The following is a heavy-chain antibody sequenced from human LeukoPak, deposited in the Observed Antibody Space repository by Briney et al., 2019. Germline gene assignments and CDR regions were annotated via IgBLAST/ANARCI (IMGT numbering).Heavy chain of an antibody. CDR3: ARRRDSSGYYG. J-gene: IGHJ4*02. V-gene: IGHV4-39*01. Sequence: PSETLSLTCTVSGGSISSSSYHWGWIRQPPGKGLEWIGSIYYSGSTYYNPSLKSRVTISVDTSKNQFSLKLSSVTAADTAVYYCARRRDSSGYYGWGQGTLVTVSS. D-gene: IGHD3-22*01. CDR1: GGSISSSSYH. CDR2: IYYSGST.